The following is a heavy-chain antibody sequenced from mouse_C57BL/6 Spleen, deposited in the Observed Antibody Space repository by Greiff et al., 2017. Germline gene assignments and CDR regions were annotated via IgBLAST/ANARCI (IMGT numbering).Heavy chain of an antibody. Sequence: EVKLQESVAELVRPGASVKLSCTASGFNIKNTYMHWVKQRPEQGLEWIGRIDPANGNTKYAPKFQGKATITADTSSNTAYLQLSSLTSEDTAIYYCAYSYDGDWYFDVWGTGTTVTVSS. CDR3: AYSYDGDWYFDV. D-gene: IGHD2-12*01. V-gene: IGHV14-3*01. J-gene: IGHJ1*03. CDR2: IDPANGNT. CDR1: GFNIKNTY.